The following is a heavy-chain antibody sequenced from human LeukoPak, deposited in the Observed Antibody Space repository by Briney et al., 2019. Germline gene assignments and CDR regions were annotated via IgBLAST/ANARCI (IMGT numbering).Heavy chain of an antibody. CDR3: ARDRSAAMIVVVTSATFDY. Sequence: ASVKVSCKASGYTFTNYGIGWVRRAPGQGLEWMGWISAYSGNTHYPQQLQGRVTMTTDTSTSTAYMELRSLRSDDTAVYYCARDRSAAMIVVVTSATFDYWGQGTLVTVSS. J-gene: IGHJ4*02. CDR2: ISAYSGNT. CDR1: GYTFTNYG. D-gene: IGHD3-22*01. V-gene: IGHV1-18*01.